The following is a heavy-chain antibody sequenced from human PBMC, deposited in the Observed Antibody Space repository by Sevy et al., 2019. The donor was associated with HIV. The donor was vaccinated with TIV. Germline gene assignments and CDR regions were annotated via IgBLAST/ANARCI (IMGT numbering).Heavy chain of an antibody. CDR2: IFPGDSDT. V-gene: IGHV5-51*01. CDR3: ARGAAAAGTRWFDP. Sequence: GESLKISCKGSGYSFTSYWIGWVRQMPGKGLEWMGIIFPGDSDTRYSPSFQGQVTISADKAIGTAYLQWSSLMASDTAMYYCARGAAAAGTRWFDPWGQGTLVTVSS. J-gene: IGHJ5*02. D-gene: IGHD6-13*01. CDR1: GYSFTSYW.